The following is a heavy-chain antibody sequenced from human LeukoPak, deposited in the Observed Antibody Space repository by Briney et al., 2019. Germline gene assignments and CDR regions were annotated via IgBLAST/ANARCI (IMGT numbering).Heavy chain of an antibody. CDR2: MNPNSGNT. D-gene: IGHD2-2*02. J-gene: IGHJ4*02. V-gene: IGHV1-8*01. CDR3: ASRLGYCSSTSCYTF. Sequence: ASVKVSCKASGYTFTNYDINWVRQATGQGLEWMGWMNPNSGNTGYAQELQGRVTMTRNTSISTAYMELTSLRSEDTAVYFCASRLGYCSSTSCYTFWGQGTLVTVSS. CDR1: GYTFTNYD.